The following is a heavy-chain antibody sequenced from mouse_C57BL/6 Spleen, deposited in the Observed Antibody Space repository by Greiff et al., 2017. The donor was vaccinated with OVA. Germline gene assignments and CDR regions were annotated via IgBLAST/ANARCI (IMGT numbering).Heavy chain of an antibody. CDR1: GYSFTDYN. D-gene: IGHD2-2*01. CDR3: ASGYDGDWYFDV. J-gene: IGHJ1*03. Sequence: VQLQQSGPELVKPGASVKISCKASGYSFTDYNMNWVKQRTEKRLEWIGVINPNYGTTSYNQKFKGKATLTVAQSSSTAYMQLNSLTSEDSAVYYCASGYDGDWYFDVWGTGTTVTGSS. CDR2: INPNYGTT. V-gene: IGHV1-39*01.